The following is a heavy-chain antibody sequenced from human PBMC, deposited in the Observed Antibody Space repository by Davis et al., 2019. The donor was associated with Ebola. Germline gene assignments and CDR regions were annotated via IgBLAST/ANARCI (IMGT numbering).Heavy chain of an antibody. V-gene: IGHV3-30*18. J-gene: IGHJ5*02. Sequence: GESLKISCAASGFTFSSYSMNWVRQAPGKGLEWVAVISYDGSNKYYADSVKGRFTISRDNSKNTLYLQMNSLRAEDTAVYYCAKDLKAVTTRKGFDPWGQGTLVTVSS. CDR2: ISYDGSNK. D-gene: IGHD4-17*01. CDR3: AKDLKAVTTRKGFDP. CDR1: GFTFSSYS.